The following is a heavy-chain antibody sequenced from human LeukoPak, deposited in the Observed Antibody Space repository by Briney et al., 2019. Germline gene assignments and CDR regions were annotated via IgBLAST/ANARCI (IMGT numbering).Heavy chain of an antibody. J-gene: IGHJ6*03. CDR1: GGSISSGSYY. Sequence: SQTLSLTCTVSGGSISSGSYYWSWIRQPAGKGLEWIGRIYTSGSTNYNPSLKSRVTISVDTSKNQFSLKLSSVTAADTAVYYRARVGGGAYYYYYMDVWGKGTTVTVSS. CDR3: ARVGGGAYYYYYMDV. D-gene: IGHD3-16*01. V-gene: IGHV4-61*02. CDR2: IYTSGST.